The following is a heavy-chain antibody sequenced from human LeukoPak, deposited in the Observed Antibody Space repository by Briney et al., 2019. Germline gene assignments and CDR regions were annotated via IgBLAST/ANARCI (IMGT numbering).Heavy chain of an antibody. J-gene: IGHJ3*02. CDR1: GYTFTSYA. CDR2: INAGNGNT. D-gene: IGHD3-22*01. V-gene: IGHV1-3*01. CDR3: ATVRRFFDVAYLYYYDSSGSIPGAFDI. Sequence: ASVKVSCKASGYTFTSYAMHWVRQAPGQRLEWMGWINAGNGNTKYSQKFQGRVTITRDTSASTAYMELSSLRSEDTAVYYCATVRRFFDVAYLYYYDSSGSIPGAFDIWGQGTMVTVSS.